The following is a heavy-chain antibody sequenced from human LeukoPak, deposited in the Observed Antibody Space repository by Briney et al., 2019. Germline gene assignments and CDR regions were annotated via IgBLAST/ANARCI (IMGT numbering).Heavy chain of an antibody. CDR3: AKALVVVITNFYMDV. CDR2: ISYDGSNK. V-gene: IGHV3-30*18. Sequence: PGGSLRLSCAASGFTFSSYGMHWVRQAPGKGLEWVAVISYDGSNKYYADSVKGRFTISRDNSKNTLYLQMNSLRAEDTAVYYCAKALVVVITNFYMDVWGKGTTVTVSS. CDR1: GFTFSSYG. D-gene: IGHD3-22*01. J-gene: IGHJ6*03.